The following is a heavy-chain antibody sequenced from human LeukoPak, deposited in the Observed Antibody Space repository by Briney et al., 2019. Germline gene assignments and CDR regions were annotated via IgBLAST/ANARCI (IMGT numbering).Heavy chain of an antibody. D-gene: IGHD6-13*01. CDR1: GYSFTSYW. Sequence: GESLKISCKGSGYSFTSYWISWVRQMPGKGLEWMGRIDPSDSYTNYSPSSQGHVTISADKSISTAYLQWSSLKASDTAMYYCARRESSSSWYDDYWGQGTLVTVSS. J-gene: IGHJ4*02. CDR2: IDPSDSYT. CDR3: ARRESSSSWYDDY. V-gene: IGHV5-10-1*01.